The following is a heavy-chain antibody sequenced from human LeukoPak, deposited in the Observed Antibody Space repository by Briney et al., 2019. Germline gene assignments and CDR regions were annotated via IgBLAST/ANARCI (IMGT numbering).Heavy chain of an antibody. Sequence: PSETLSLTCSVSGGSLSTFYWSWLRQPPGKGLEWIGYIYYSDNINYNPSLKSRVTISVDTSKNQFSLKLRSVTAADTAVYYCARAVGASGDSHWWYFDFWGQGALVTVSS. CDR1: GGSLSTFY. D-gene: IGHD2-8*02. V-gene: IGHV4-59*01. CDR2: IYYSDNI. J-gene: IGHJ4*02. CDR3: ARAVGASGDSHWWYFDF.